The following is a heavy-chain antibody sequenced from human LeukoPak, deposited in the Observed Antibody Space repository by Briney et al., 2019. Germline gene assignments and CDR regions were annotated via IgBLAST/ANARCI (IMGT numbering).Heavy chain of an antibody. D-gene: IGHD3-22*01. CDR1: GYTFPSYY. Sequence: GASVKVSCKASGYTFPSYYMHWVRQAPGQGLEGMGIINPSGGSKSYAQKFQGRVTMTRDTSTSTVYMELSSLRSEDTAVYYCARDGVPYYDSSGYHFDYWGQGTLVTVSS. CDR2: INPSGGSK. V-gene: IGHV1-46*01. CDR3: ARDGVPYYDSSGYHFDY. J-gene: IGHJ4*02.